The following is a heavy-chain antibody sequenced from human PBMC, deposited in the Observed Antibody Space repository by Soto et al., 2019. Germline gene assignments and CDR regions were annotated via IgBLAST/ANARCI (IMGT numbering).Heavy chain of an antibody. V-gene: IGHV3-53*04. J-gene: IGHJ6*02. D-gene: IGHD5-12*01. CDR3: ARDAYDDGYYYYGMDV. Sequence: EVQLVESGGGLVQPGGSLRLSCAASGFTVSSNYMSWVRQAPGKGLEWVSVIYSGGSTYYADSVKGRFTISRHNSKNTLYLQMNSLRAEDTAVYYCARDAYDDGYYYYGMDVWGQGTTVTVSS. CDR1: GFTVSSNY. CDR2: IYSGGST.